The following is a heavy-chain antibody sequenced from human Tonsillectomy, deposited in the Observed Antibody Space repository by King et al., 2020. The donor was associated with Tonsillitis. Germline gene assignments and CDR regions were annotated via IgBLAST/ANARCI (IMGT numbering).Heavy chain of an antibody. J-gene: IGHJ4*02. CDR3: TKDPDYYDSSTS. D-gene: IGHD3-22*01. CDR1: GFSFDDDA. CDR2: ISWHRGTI. Sequence: EVQLVESGGALVQPGRSLRLSCAASGFSFDDDAMHWVRQAPGKGLEWVPRISWHRGTIGYADSVKGRFTISRDNAKNFLYLQMNSLRAEDTALYYCTKDPDYYDSSTSWGQGTLVTVSS. V-gene: IGHV3-9*01.